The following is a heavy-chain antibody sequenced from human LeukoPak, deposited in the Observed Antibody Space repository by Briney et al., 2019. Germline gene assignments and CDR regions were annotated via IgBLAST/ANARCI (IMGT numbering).Heavy chain of an antibody. V-gene: IGHV3-21*01. CDR1: GFTVSINS. CDR3: ARRGYYDRSGYDY. D-gene: IGHD3-22*01. CDR2: ISGDSTDI. J-gene: IGHJ4*02. Sequence: PGGSLRLSCTVSGFTVSINSMSWVRQAPGKGLEWVSSISGDSTDIYHADSVKGRFTISRDNAKNSLYLQMNSLRVGDTAVYYCARRGYYDRSGYDYWGQGTLVTVSS.